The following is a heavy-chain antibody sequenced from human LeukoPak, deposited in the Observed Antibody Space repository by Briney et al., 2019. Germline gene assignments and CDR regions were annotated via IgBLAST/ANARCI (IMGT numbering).Heavy chain of an antibody. D-gene: IGHD1-26*01. CDR1: GFTFYDYA. V-gene: IGHV3-9*01. CDR2: ISWNSGSI. Sequence: PGGSLRLSRAASGFTFYDYAMHWVRQAPGKGLEWVSGISWNSGSIGYADSVKGRFTISRDNAKNSLYLQMNSLRAEDTALYYCAKDMVRGSYYAADAFDIWGQGTMVTVSS. J-gene: IGHJ3*02. CDR3: AKDMVRGSYYAADAFDI.